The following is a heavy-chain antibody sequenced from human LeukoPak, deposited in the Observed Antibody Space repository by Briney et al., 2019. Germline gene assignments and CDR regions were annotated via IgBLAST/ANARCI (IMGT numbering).Heavy chain of an antibody. V-gene: IGHV3-7*01. J-gene: IGHJ4*02. CDR3: ARDVVGSLDY. Sequence: GGSLRLSCAASGFTFSSYWMAWVRQAPGKGLEWVANIKGDDSARHQADSVKGRFTISRDNTRNSLYLQMTNLRGDDTAVYYCARDVVGSLDYWGQGTLVTVSS. CDR1: GFTFSSYW. D-gene: IGHD1-26*01. CDR2: IKGDDSAR.